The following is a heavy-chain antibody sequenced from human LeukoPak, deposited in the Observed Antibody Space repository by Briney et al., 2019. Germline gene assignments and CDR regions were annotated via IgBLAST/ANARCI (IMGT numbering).Heavy chain of an antibody. V-gene: IGHV3-15*01. D-gene: IGHD1-26*01. CDR3: GSGSYDY. J-gene: IGHJ4*02. Sequence: GGSLRLSCAASGFTFSNAWMSWVRQAPGKGLEWVGRIKSKTDGGTIDYAAPVKGRFTISRDNSKNTLYLQMNSLRAEDTAVYYCGSGSYDYWGQGTLVTVSS. CDR2: IKSKTDGGTI. CDR1: GFTFSNAW.